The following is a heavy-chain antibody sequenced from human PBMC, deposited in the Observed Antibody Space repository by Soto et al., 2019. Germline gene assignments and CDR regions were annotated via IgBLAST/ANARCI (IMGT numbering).Heavy chain of an antibody. D-gene: IGHD5-18*01. Sequence: GGSLRLSCVASAFSFTNAWMSWVRQAPGKGLEWVGRIKSITDGGTTDYAAPVKGRFTISRDDSNNTLYLQMNSLKTEDTAVYYCSTSRSTYGLDSWGQGTLVTVS. J-gene: IGHJ4*02. V-gene: IGHV3-15*01. CDR1: AFSFTNAW. CDR2: IKSITDGGTT. CDR3: STSRSTYGLDS.